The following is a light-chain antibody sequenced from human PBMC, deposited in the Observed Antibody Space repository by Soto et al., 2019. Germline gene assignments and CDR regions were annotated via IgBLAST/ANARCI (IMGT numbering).Light chain of an antibody. Sequence: EIVMTQSPATLSVSPGERATLSCMASQSVSSNLAWYQQKPGQARRRLIYDTSTSATGIPARFSGSGSGTEFTLTISSLQSEDFAVYDCQQYNNWPPLAFGQGTNVQIK. CDR1: QSVSSN. J-gene: IGKJ1*01. V-gene: IGKV3-15*01. CDR2: DTS. CDR3: QQYNNWPPLA.